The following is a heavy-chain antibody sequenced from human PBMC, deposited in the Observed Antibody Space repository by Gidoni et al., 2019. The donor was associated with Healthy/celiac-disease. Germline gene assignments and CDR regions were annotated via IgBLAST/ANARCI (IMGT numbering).Heavy chain of an antibody. J-gene: IGHJ6*02. V-gene: IGHV1-69*02. CDR2: IIPILGIA. Sequence: QVQLVQSGAEVKKPGSSVRVSCKASGGTFSSYTISWVRQAPGQGLEWMGRIIPILGIANYAQKFQGRVTITADKATSTAYMELSSLRSEDTAVYYCARRGVVVAAPMDVWGQGTTVTVSS. D-gene: IGHD2-15*01. CDR3: ARRGVVVAAPMDV. CDR1: GGTFSSYT.